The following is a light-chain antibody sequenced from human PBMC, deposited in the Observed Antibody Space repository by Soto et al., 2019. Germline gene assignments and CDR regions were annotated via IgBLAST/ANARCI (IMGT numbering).Light chain of an antibody. J-gene: IGKJ1*01. CDR1: QSLLHSNGYNY. V-gene: IGKV2-28*01. CDR2: LGS. Sequence: DIVLTPSPLSLPVTPGEPASISCRSSQSLLHSNGYNYLDWYLQKPGQSPQLLIYLGSNRSSGVPDRCSGSGAGTDVTLKISRGEAEDVGVYYCRQALQTPQTCGQGTKVEIK. CDR3: RQALQTPQT.